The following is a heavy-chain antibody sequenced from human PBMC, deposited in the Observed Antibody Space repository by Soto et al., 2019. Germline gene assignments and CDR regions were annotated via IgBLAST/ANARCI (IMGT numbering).Heavy chain of an antibody. CDR1: GGSISSGGYS. CDR3: ARGPPLLW. V-gene: IGHV4-30-2*01. CDR2: IYHSGST. Sequence: SETLSLTCAVSGGSISSGGYSLSWIRQPPGKGLECIGYIYHSGSTYYNPSLKSRVTISVDRSKNQFSLKLSSVTAADTAVYYCARGPPLLWWSQGTLVTVSS. D-gene: IGHD2-21*01. J-gene: IGHJ4*02.